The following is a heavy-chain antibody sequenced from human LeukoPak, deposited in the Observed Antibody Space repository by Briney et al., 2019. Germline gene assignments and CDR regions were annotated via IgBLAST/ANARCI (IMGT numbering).Heavy chain of an antibody. CDR1: GYTLSGYY. V-gene: IGHV1-2*02. CDR3: ARSRGMVISYLDY. J-gene: IGHJ4*02. CDR2: INPNSGGT. Sequence: ASVKVSCKASGYTLSGYYMHWVRQAPGQGLEWMGWINPNSGGTNYAQKFQGRVTMTRVTSISAAYMEVSRLRSDDTAEYYCARSRGMVISYLDYWGQGTLVTVSS. D-gene: IGHD2-21*01.